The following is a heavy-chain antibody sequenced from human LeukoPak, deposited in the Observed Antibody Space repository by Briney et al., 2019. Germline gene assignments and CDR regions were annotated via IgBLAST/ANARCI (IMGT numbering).Heavy chain of an antibody. CDR3: ARDPGSGSYTWFDP. CDR1: GGSISSYY. CDR2: IYTSGST. Sequence: ASETLSLTCTVSGGSISSYYWSWIRQPAGKGLEWIGRIYTSGSTNYNPSLKSRVTMSVDTSKNQFSLKLSSVTAADTAVYYCARDPGSGSYTWFDPWGQGTLVTVSS. D-gene: IGHD3-10*01. J-gene: IGHJ5*02. V-gene: IGHV4-4*07.